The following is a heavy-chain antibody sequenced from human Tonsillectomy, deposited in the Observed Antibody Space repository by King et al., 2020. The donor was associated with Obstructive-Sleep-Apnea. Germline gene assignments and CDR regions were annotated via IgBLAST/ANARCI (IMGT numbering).Heavy chain of an antibody. D-gene: IGHD3-16*01. CDR3: AREYWGPEY. CDR2: IKEVGRET. V-gene: IGHV3-7*01. J-gene: IGHJ4*02. CDR1: GFTFSSHW. Sequence: VQLVESGGGLVQPGGSLRLSFAASGFTFSSHWMTWVRQAPGKGLEWVANIKEVGRETHYVDSGKGRLTVSRDNAKNSLYLQMGSRRAEDTAFYYCAREYWGPEYWGQGTLVTVSS.